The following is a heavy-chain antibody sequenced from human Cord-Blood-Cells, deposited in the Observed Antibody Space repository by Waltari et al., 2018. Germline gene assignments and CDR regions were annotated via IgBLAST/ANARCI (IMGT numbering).Heavy chain of an antibody. Sequence: QVQLQESGPGLVKPSETLSLTCTVSGGSISSYYWSWIRQPPGKGLEWIGYIYYSVSTNYNPSLKSRGTISVDTSKNQFSLKLSSVTAADTAVYYCARYRTGTFDYWGQGTLVTVSS. CDR3: ARYRTGTFDY. J-gene: IGHJ4*02. CDR1: GGSISSYY. D-gene: IGHD1-1*01. CDR2: IYYSVST. V-gene: IGHV4-59*01.